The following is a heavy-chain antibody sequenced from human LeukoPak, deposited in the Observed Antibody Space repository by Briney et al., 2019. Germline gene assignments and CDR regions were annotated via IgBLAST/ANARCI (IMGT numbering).Heavy chain of an antibody. CDR2: ISSSGSTI. Sequence: PGGSLRLSCAASGFTFSSYEINWVRQAPGKGLEWVSYISSSGSTIYYADSVKGRFTISRDNAKNSLYLQMNSLRAEDTAVYYCARDRPRGYDSSGYYDYWGQGTLVTVSS. V-gene: IGHV3-48*03. CDR1: GFTFSSYE. D-gene: IGHD3-22*01. J-gene: IGHJ4*02. CDR3: ARDRPRGYDSSGYYDY.